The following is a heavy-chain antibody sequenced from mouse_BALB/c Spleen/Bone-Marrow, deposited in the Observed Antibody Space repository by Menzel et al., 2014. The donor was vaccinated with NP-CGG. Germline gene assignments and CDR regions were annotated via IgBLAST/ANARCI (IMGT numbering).Heavy chain of an antibody. J-gene: IGHJ2*01. CDR1: GYTFTSYW. CDR2: IAPGSGST. Sequence: DLVKPGASVKLSCKASGYTFTSYWINWIRQRPGQGLEWIGRIAPGSGSTYYNEMFKGKATLTVDTSSSTAYIQLSSLSSEDSAVYFCARREVRREGYYFDCWGQGTTLTVSS. D-gene: IGHD2-14*01. V-gene: IGHV1S41*01. CDR3: ARREVRREGYYFDC.